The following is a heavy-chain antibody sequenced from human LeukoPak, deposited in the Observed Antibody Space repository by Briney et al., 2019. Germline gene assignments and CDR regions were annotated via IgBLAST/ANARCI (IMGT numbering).Heavy chain of an antibody. J-gene: IGHJ4*02. D-gene: IGHD5-12*01. CDR2: MNPNSGNT. CDR3: ARGRRNKKWPLPFY. V-gene: IGHV1-8*01. Sequence: ASVKVPCKASGYTFTSYDINWVRQATGQGLEWMGWMNPNSGNTGYAQKFQGRVTMTRNTSISTAYMELSSLRSEDTAVYYCARGRRNKKWPLPFYWGQGTLVTVSS. CDR1: GYTFTSYD.